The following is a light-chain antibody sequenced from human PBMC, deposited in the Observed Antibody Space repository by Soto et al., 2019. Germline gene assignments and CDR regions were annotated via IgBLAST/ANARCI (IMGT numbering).Light chain of an antibody. J-gene: IGKJ1*01. Sequence: DMQMTQSPSALSASVGDRVTITCWASQSISKWLAWYQQKPGTAPKLLIFDASSLESGVPSRFSGGGSGTEFTLTISSLQPDDIATYYCQQYDTYWTFGQGTKVEIK. CDR1: QSISKW. V-gene: IGKV1-5*03. CDR3: QQYDTYWT. CDR2: DAS.